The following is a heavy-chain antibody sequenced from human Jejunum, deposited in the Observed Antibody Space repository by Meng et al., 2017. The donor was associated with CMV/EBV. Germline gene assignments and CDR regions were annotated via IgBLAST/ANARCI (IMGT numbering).Heavy chain of an antibody. J-gene: IGHJ4*02. CDR2: VHPNSGDT. Sequence: VSCKASGYTFTNYDISWVRQAPGQGLEWMGRVHPNSGDTDYAQKFQGRVTMTTDTSTTTAYMELSSLRFEDTAVYYCARGRDAPYWGQGTLVTVSS. CDR1: GYTFTNYD. V-gene: IGHV1-8*01. CDR3: ARGRDAPY.